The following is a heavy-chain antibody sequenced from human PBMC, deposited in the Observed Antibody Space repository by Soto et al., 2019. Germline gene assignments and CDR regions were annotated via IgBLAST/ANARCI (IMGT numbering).Heavy chain of an antibody. D-gene: IGHD4-4*01. CDR2: ISYDGSNK. J-gene: IGHJ4*02. Sequence: QVQLVESGGGVVQPGRSLRLSCAASGFTFSSYGMHWVRQAPGKGLEWVAVISYDGSNKYYADSVKGRFTISRDNSKNTLYLQMNSLRAEDTAVYYCAKEGPRPRYSNYEGYFDYWGQGTLVTVSS. CDR3: AKEGPRPRYSNYEGYFDY. V-gene: IGHV3-30*18. CDR1: GFTFSSYG.